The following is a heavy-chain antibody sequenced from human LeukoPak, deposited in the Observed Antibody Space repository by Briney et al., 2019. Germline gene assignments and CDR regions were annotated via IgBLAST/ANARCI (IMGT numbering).Heavy chain of an antibody. Sequence: GGSPRLSCAASEFSVGSNYMTWVRQAPGKGLEWVSLIYSGGSTYYADSVKGRFTISRDNSKNTLYLQMNSLRAEDTAVYYCARGPSGYLNTGGQGTLVTVSS. CDR1: EFSVGSNY. D-gene: IGHD5-12*01. CDR3: ARGPSGYLNT. J-gene: IGHJ4*02. V-gene: IGHV3-66*01. CDR2: IYSGGST.